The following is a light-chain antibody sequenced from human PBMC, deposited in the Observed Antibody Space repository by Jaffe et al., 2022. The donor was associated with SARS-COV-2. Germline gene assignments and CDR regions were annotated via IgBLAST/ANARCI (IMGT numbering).Light chain of an antibody. CDR2: ATS. J-gene: IGKJ1*01. CDR3: QQYGRSPRT. Sequence: EIVLTQSPGALSLSPGERATLSCRPSQSVSSTFLAWYQQKPGQAPRLLMYATSSRATGIPDRFSGSGSGTDFTLTISRLEPEDSAVYYCQQYGRSPRTFGQGTKVEI. V-gene: IGKV3-20*01. CDR1: QSVSSTF.